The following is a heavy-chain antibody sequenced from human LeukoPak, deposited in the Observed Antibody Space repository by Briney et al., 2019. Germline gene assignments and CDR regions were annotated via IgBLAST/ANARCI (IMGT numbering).Heavy chain of an antibody. D-gene: IGHD5-24*01. CDR3: AKESATKYYSDY. J-gene: IGHJ4*02. CDR2: IWYDGSNK. V-gene: IGHV3-33*06. Sequence: GGSLRLSCAASGFTFSSYGMHWVRQAPGKGLEWVAVIWYDGSNKYYADSVKGRFTISRDNSKNTLYLQMNSLRAEDTAVYYCAKESATKYYSDYWGQGTLVTVSS. CDR1: GFTFSSYG.